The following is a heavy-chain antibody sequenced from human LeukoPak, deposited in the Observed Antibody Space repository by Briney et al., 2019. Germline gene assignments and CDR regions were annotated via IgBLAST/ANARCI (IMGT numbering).Heavy chain of an antibody. D-gene: IGHD2/OR15-2a*01. CDR3: ARNILFAFDI. V-gene: IGHV3-23*01. CDR1: GFTFSTYV. Sequence: GGSLRLSCAASGFTFSTYVMSWVRQAPGKGLEWVSAISGSGGSTYYADSVKGRFTISRDNSKNTLYLQVNSLRAEDTAMYYCARNILFAFDIWGQGTMVTVSS. J-gene: IGHJ3*02. CDR2: ISGSGGST.